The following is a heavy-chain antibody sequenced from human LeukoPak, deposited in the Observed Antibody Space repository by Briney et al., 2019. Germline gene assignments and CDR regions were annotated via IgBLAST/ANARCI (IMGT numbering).Heavy chain of an antibody. D-gene: IGHD1-26*01. J-gene: IGHJ3*02. Sequence: ASVKGSCKASGYTFTGYYMHWVRQAPGQGLEWMGWINPNSGGTNYAQKFQGRVTMTRDTSISTAYMELSRLRSDDTAVYYCARDSFIVGADDAFDIWGQGTMVTVSS. V-gene: IGHV1-2*02. CDR1: GYTFTGYY. CDR3: ARDSFIVGADDAFDI. CDR2: INPNSGGT.